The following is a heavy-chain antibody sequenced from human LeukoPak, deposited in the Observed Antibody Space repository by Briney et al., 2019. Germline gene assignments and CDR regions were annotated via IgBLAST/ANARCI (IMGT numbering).Heavy chain of an antibody. CDR2: IIPTLGIA. D-gene: IGHD4-17*01. J-gene: IGHJ6*02. CDR3: ATTTRGGYYYGMDV. CDR1: GGTFSSYA. V-gene: IGHV1-69*04. Sequence: ASVKVSCKASGGTFSSYAVSWVRQAPGQGLEWMGRIIPTLGIANYAQKFQGRVTITADKSTSTAYMELSSLRSEDTAVYYCATTTRGGYYYGMDVWGQGTTVTVSS.